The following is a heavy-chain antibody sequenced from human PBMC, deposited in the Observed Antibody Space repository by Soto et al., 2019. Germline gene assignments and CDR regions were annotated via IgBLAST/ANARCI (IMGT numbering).Heavy chain of an antibody. D-gene: IGHD2-2*01. CDR3: ATPPQYCSSTSCYNYGMDV. Sequence: GGSLRLSWAASGFTFSSYAMTWVRQAPGKGLEWVSLISDSGDSTYYADSVKGRFTISRDNSKNTLYLQMNNLRAEDTAVYYCATPPQYCSSTSCYNYGMDVWGQGTTVTVS. V-gene: IGHV3-23*01. CDR2: ISDSGDST. CDR1: GFTFSSYA. J-gene: IGHJ6*02.